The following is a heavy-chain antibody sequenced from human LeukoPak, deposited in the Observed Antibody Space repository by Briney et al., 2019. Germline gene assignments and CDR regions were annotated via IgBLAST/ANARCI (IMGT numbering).Heavy chain of an antibody. Sequence: SETMSLTCTVSGGSISSSSYYWGWIRQPPGKGLERIGRIYYSGSTYYNPSLKSRVTISVDTSKNQFSLKLSSVTAADTAVYYCARLSRGRWVYYFDYWGQGTLVTVSS. CDR2: IYYSGST. CDR1: GGSISSSSYY. D-gene: IGHD3-10*01. J-gene: IGHJ4*02. CDR3: ARLSRGRWVYYFDY. V-gene: IGHV4-39*01.